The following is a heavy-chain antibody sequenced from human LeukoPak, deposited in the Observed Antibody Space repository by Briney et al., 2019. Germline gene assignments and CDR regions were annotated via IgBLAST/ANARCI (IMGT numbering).Heavy chain of an antibody. J-gene: IGHJ1*01. CDR1: GYSFTDYY. CDR2: INPSGGST. V-gene: IGHV1-46*01. D-gene: IGHD5-18*01. Sequence: VKVSCKASGYSFTDYYMHWVRQAPGQGLEWMGIINPSGGSTSYAQKFQGRVTMTRDTSTSTVYMELSSLRSEDTAVYYCARAPSNTAMSQQWGQGTLVTVSS. CDR3: ARAPSNTAMSQQ.